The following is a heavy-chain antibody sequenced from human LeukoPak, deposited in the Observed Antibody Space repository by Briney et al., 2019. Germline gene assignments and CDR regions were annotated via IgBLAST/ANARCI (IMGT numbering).Heavy chain of an antibody. CDR2: MNPNSGNT. D-gene: IGHD3-10*01. V-gene: IGHV1-8*01. Sequence: ASVKVSCKASGYTFTSYDINWVRQATGQGLEWMGWMNPNSGNTGYAQKFQGRVTMTRNTSISTAYMELSSLRSEDTAVYYCARVRLSGSFFDDWGQGTLVTVSS. CDR3: ARVRLSGSFFDD. CDR1: GYTFTSYD. J-gene: IGHJ4*02.